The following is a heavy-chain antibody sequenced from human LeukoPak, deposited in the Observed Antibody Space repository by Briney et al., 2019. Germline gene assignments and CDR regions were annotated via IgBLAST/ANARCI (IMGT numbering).Heavy chain of an antibody. CDR1: GDSVSSNIAT. D-gene: IGHD1-7*01. CDR3: ARGVITGTTAPFDY. Sequence: SHTLSLTCVISGDSVSSNIATWNWIRQSPSRGLEWLGRTYYRSKWYNDYAVSVKSRITINPDTSKNQFSLQLNSVTPEDTAVYYCARGVITGTTAPFDYWGQGTLVTVSS. J-gene: IGHJ4*02. V-gene: IGHV6-1*01. CDR2: TYYRSKWYN.